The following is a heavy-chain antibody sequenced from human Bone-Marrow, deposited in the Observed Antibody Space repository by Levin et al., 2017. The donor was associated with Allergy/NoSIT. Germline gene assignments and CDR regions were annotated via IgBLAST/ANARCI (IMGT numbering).Heavy chain of an antibody. D-gene: IGHD2-21*02. CDR2: IYDSGST. CDR1: GDSISGYY. Sequence: TASETLSLTCTVSGDSISGYYWSWIRQPPGKGLEWIGHIYDSGSTNYNPSLKSRVTMSIDMSRNQFSLRLSSVTAADAAVYYCARGTADCYLGCGFDYCGQGTLVTVSS. CDR3: ARGTADCYLGCGFDY. J-gene: IGHJ4*02. V-gene: IGHV4-59*01.